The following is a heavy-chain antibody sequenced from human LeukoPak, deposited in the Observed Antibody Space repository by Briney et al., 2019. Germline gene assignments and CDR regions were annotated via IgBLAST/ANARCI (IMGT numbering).Heavy chain of an antibody. V-gene: IGHV1-18*04. CDR2: ISAYNGNT. J-gene: IGHJ4*02. D-gene: IGHD3-10*01. Sequence: WASVKVSCKASGYTFTSYGISWVRQDPGQRLEWMGWISAYNGNTNYAQKLQGRVTMTTDTSTSTAYMELRSLRSDDTAVYYCARRGGGSGSSLPLKDYWGQGTLVTVSS. CDR3: ARRGGGSGSSLPLKDY. CDR1: GYTFTSYG.